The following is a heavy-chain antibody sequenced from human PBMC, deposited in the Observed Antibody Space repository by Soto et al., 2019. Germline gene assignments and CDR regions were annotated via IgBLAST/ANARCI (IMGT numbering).Heavy chain of an antibody. Sequence: EVQLVESGGGLIQPGGSLRLSCAASGFTVSSNYMTWVRQAPGKGLEWVSVLYSGGSTYYADSVKGRFTISRDNSKNTLYLQMNSLRAEDTAVYYCARAPLFDGNSVWGQGTLVTVSS. CDR1: GFTVSSNY. V-gene: IGHV3-53*01. J-gene: IGHJ4*02. CDR2: LYSGGST. D-gene: IGHD2-21*01. CDR3: ARAPLFDGNSV.